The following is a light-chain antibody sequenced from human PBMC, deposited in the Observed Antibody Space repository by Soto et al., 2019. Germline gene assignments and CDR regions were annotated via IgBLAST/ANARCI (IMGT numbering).Light chain of an antibody. CDR3: SSYTSSSTYV. V-gene: IGLV2-14*01. CDR1: SSDVGGYNY. J-gene: IGLJ1*01. Sequence: QSALTQPASVSGSPGQSITISCTGTSSDVGGYNYVSWYQQHPGKAPKLMIYEVTNRPSGVSKRFSGSKSGSTASLTISGLQADDEADYYCSSYTSSSTYVFGTGTKLTVL. CDR2: EVT.